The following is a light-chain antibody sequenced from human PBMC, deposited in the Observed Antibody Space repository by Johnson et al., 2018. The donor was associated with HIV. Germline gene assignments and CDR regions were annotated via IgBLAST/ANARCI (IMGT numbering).Light chain of an antibody. V-gene: IGLV1-51*01. Sequence: QSVLTQPPSVSAAPGQKVTISCSGSSSNIGNNYVSWYQQLPGTAPKLLIYDNNKRPSGIPDRFSGSKSGTSATLGITGLQTGDEADYYCGTWERSLSAPYVFGTGTKVTVL. CDR1: SSNIGNNY. CDR3: GTWERSLSAPYV. CDR2: DNN. J-gene: IGLJ1*01.